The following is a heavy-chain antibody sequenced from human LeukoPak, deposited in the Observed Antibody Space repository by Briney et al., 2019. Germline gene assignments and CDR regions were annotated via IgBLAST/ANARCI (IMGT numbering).Heavy chain of an antibody. J-gene: IGHJ4*02. CDR2: VSGSGDSP. CDR1: GFTFSSYA. Sequence: GGSLRLSCAASGFTFSSYAMTCVRQAPGKGLEWVSSVSGSGDSPYYADSVKGRFTISRDNSKNTLYLQMNSLRAEDTAVYYCAKDRIRGDSYWGQGTLVTVSS. V-gene: IGHV3-23*01. CDR3: AKDRIRGDSY. D-gene: IGHD3-16*01.